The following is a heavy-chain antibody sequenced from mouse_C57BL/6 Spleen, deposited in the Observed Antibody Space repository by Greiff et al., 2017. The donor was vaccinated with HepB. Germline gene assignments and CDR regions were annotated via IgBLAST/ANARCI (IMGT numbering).Heavy chain of an antibody. CDR3: AGSNWPAWFAY. D-gene: IGHD4-1*01. J-gene: IGHJ3*01. CDR2: ISSGSSTI. V-gene: IGHV5-17*01. CDR1: GFTFSDYG. Sequence: EVMLVESGGGLVKPGGSLKLSCAASGFTFSDYGMHWVRQAPEKGLEWVAYISSGSSTIYYADTVKGRFTISRDNAKNTLFLQMTSLRSEDTAMYYCAGSNWPAWFAYWGQGTLGTVSA.